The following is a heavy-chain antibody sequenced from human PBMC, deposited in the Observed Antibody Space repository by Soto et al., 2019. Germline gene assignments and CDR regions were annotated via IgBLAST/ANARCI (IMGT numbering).Heavy chain of an antibody. D-gene: IGHD1-26*01. Sequence: QVQLVESGGGVVQPGRSLRLSCAASGFTFSSYGMHWVRQAPGKGLEWVAVIWYDGSNKYYADSVKGRFTISRDNSKNTLCLQMDSVRAEDTGVYYCARGGRELLAEYFQHWGQGTLVTVSS. CDR3: ARGGRELLAEYFQH. CDR1: GFTFSSYG. CDR2: IWYDGSNK. V-gene: IGHV3-33*01. J-gene: IGHJ1*01.